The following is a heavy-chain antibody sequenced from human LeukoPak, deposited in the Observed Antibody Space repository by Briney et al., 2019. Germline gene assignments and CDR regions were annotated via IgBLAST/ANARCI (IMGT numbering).Heavy chain of an antibody. V-gene: IGHV4-34*01. CDR3: AKIRDGYNYLDY. CDR2: INHSGST. J-gene: IGHJ4*02. D-gene: IGHD5-24*01. Sequence: NPSETLSLTCAVYGGSFSGYYWSWIRQPPGKGLEWIGEINHSGSTNYNPPLKSRVTISVDTSKNQFSLKLSSVTAADTAVYYCAKIRDGYNYLDYWGQGTLVTVSS. CDR1: GGSFSGYY.